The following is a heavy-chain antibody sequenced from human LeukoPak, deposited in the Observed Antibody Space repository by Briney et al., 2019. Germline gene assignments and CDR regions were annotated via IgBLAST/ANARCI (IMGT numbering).Heavy chain of an antibody. CDR2: IRSKANSYAT. CDR1: GFTFSGSA. CDR3: AKDGWNYVFSY. Sequence: GGSLRLSCAASGFTFSGSAMHWVRQASGKGLEWVGRIRSKANSYATAYAASVKGRFTISRDDSKNTLYLQMNSLRAEDTAVYYCAKDGWNYVFSYWGQGTLVTVSS. D-gene: IGHD1-7*01. J-gene: IGHJ4*02. V-gene: IGHV3-73*01.